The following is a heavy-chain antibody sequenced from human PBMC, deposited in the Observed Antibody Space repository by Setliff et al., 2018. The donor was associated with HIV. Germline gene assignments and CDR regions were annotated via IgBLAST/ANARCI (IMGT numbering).Heavy chain of an antibody. CDR1: GYTFTDYY. Sequence: ASVKVSCKASGYTFTDYYMHWVRQAPGQGLEWMGWISGFNGNTKYAQSFQDRVAITTETATSTAYMEMRSLRSDDTAVYFCARVPYRSAWFSGGHDAFDIWAKGQWSPSPQ. D-gene: IGHD6-19*01. CDR2: ISGFNGNT. J-gene: IGHJ3*02. V-gene: IGHV1-18*04. CDR3: ARVPYRSAWFSGGHDAFDI.